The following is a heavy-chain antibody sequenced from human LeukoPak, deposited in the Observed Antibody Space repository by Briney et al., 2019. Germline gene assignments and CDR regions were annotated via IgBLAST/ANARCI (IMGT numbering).Heavy chain of an antibody. CDR2: INHSGST. CDR1: GGSFSGYY. CDR3: ARGAYSSSWYRFWFDP. J-gene: IGHJ5*02. Sequence: SETLSLTCAVYGGSFSGYYWSWVRQPPGKGLEWIGDINHSGSTNYNPSLKSRVTISVDTSKNQFSLKLSSVTAADTAVYYCARGAYSSSWYRFWFDPWGQGTLVTVSS. D-gene: IGHD6-13*01. V-gene: IGHV4-34*01.